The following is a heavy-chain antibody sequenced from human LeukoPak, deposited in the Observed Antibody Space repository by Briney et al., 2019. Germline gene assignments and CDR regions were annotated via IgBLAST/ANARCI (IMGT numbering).Heavy chain of an antibody. CDR1: GGSISSYY. CDR3: ARQGYYGSGSYYRAGYYYYYYMDV. D-gene: IGHD3-10*01. V-gene: IGHV4-59*01. CDR2: IYYSGST. J-gene: IGHJ6*03. Sequence: SETLSLTCTVSGGSISSYYWSWIRQPPGKGLEWIGYIYYSGSTNYNPSLKSRVTISVDTSKNQFSLKLSSVTAADTAVYYCARQGYYGSGSYYRAGYYYYYYMDVWGKGTTVTISS.